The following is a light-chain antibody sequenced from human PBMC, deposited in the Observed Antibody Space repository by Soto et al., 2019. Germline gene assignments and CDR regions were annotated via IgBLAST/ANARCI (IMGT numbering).Light chain of an antibody. V-gene: IGKV3-20*01. J-gene: IGKJ1*01. Sequence: EIVLTQSPGTLSLSPGEGATLSCRASQSISNNFLAWYQHKPGQAPRLLMHGAFNRASGIPDRFSGSASGTDFTLTIRRLEPEDFAVYYCKQYGSSPTTVGQGTKVDIK. CDR1: QSISNNF. CDR3: KQYGSSPTT. CDR2: GAF.